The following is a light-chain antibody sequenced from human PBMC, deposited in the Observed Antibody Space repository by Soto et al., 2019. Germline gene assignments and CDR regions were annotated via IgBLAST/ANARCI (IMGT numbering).Light chain of an antibody. CDR3: AAWDDSLNAYV. J-gene: IGLJ1*01. CDR1: SSNIGSNT. Sequence: QCVRTQVPSASWADLGGVTISCSGSSSNIGSNTVNWYQQLPGTAPKLLIHSNNQRPSGVPDRFSGSKSGTSDSLAISGLQSEDEADYYCAAWDDSLNAYVFGTG. V-gene: IGLV1-44*01. CDR2: SNN.